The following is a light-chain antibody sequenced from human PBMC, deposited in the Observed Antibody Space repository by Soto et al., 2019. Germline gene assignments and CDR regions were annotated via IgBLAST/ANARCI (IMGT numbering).Light chain of an antibody. CDR3: SSYTGSNIRYV. J-gene: IGLJ1*01. Sequence: QSALTQPASVSGSPGQSITISCTGTSNDVGGYNCVSWYQHHPGKAPKLMIYEVSDRPSGVSNRFSGSKSGNTASLTISGLQAEDEADYYCSSYTGSNIRYVFGTGTKVTVL. V-gene: IGLV2-14*01. CDR2: EVS. CDR1: SNDVGGYNC.